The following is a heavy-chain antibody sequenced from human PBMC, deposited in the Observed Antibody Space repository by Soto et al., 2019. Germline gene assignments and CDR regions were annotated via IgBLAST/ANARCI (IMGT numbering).Heavy chain of an antibody. CDR1: GYTFTSYG. CDR3: ARSGVWEPRDY. CDR2: ISAYNGNT. D-gene: IGHD1-26*01. V-gene: IGHV1-18*01. J-gene: IGHJ4*02. Sequence: QVQLVQSGAEVKKPGASVKVSCKASGYTFTSYGISWVRQAPGQGLEWMGWISAYNGNTNYAPKLHGRVTMTTDTSTNTANIEPRILRSDDTAVYYCARSGVWEPRDYWGQGTLVTVSS.